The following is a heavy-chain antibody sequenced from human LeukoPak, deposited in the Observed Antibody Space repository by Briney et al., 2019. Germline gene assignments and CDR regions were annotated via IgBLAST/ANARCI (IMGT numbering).Heavy chain of an antibody. CDR3: ARVMGYPNYFDY. CDR1: GYTFTSYA. V-gene: IGHV1-46*01. CDR2: INPSGGST. Sequence: ASEKVSCKASGYTFTSYAMNWVRQAPGQGLEWMGIINPSGGSTSYAQKFQGRVTMTRDMSTSTVYMELSSLRSEDTAVYYCARVMGYPNYFDYWGQGTLVTVSS. J-gene: IGHJ4*02. D-gene: IGHD2-8*01.